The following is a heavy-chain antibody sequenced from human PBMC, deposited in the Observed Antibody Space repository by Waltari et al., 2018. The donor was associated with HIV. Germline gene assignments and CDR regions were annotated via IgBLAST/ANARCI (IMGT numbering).Heavy chain of an antibody. D-gene: IGHD3-9*01. CDR1: GFTFDDYA. Sequence: EVQLVESGGGLVQPGRSLRLSCAASGFTFDDYAMHWVRQAPGKGLEWVSGISWNSGSIGYADSVKGRFTISRDNAKNSLYLQMNSLRAEDTALYYCAKGLSGILTGYPDYWGQGTLVTVSS. CDR3: AKGLSGILTGYPDY. V-gene: IGHV3-9*01. CDR2: ISWNSGSI. J-gene: IGHJ4*02.